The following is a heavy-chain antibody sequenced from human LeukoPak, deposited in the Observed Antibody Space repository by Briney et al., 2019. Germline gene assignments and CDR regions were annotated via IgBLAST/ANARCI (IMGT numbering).Heavy chain of an antibody. CDR3: ASLRWQLWLQDEYYFDY. CDR1: GFTFSFYW. J-gene: IGHJ4*02. D-gene: IGHD5-18*01. Sequence: PGGSLRLSCAASGFTFSFYWMSWVRQAPGKGLEWVANIKQDGSEKYYVDSVRGRFTISRDNAKNSLYLQMNSLRAEDTAVYYCASLRWQLWLQDEYYFDYWGQGTLVTVSS. CDR2: IKQDGSEK. V-gene: IGHV3-7*01.